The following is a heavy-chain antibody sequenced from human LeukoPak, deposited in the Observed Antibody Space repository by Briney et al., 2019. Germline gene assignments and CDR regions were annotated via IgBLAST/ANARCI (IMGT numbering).Heavy chain of an antibody. CDR2: ISYDGSNK. V-gene: IGHV3-30*04. D-gene: IGHD5-24*01. J-gene: IGHJ2*01. CDR1: GFTFSNYA. CDR3: ARDLFRGWLHIPYYFDL. Sequence: GGSLRLSCAASGFTFSNYAMHWVRQAPGKGLEWVAVISYDGSNKYYADSVKGRFTISRDNSKNTLYLQMNSLRAEDTAVFYCARDLFRGWLHIPYYFDLWGRGTLVTVSA.